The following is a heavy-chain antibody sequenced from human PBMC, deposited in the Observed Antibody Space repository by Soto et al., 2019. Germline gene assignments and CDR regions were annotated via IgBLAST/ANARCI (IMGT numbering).Heavy chain of an antibody. J-gene: IGHJ6*02. CDR1: GYTFTGYY. Sequence: ASVKVSCKASGYTFTGYYMHWVRQAPGQGLEWMGWINPNSGGTNYAQKFQGWVTMTRDTSISTAYMELSRLRSDDTAVYYCARGMGSGNMGYGMDVWGQGTTVTVSS. V-gene: IGHV1-2*04. CDR3: ARGMGSGNMGYGMDV. D-gene: IGHD3-10*01. CDR2: INPNSGGT.